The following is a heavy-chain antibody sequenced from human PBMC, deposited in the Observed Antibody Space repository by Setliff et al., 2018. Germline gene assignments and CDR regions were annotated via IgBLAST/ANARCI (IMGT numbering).Heavy chain of an antibody. D-gene: IGHD3-22*01. CDR2: SNHGGST. Sequence: SETLSLTCSVFGESFSNNYWSWIRQTPGKGLEWIGESNHGGSTSYHPSLKSRLTISRDNSKNMLYLQMSSLRPEDTAVYYCVRDSSASPPPYWGQGTLVTVSS. J-gene: IGHJ4*02. CDR3: VRDSSASPPPY. V-gene: IGHV4-34*01. CDR1: GESFSNNY.